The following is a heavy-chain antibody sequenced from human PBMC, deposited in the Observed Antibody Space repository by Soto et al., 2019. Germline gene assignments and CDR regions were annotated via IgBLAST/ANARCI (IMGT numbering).Heavy chain of an antibody. Sequence: SETLSLTCGVYGGSFRNYYWIWVRQPPGKGLEWIGEVNHSGEATYNPSLKSRVTISVDTSKNQFSLKLSSVTAADTAVYYCARHGGIAARPPFGSFDYWGQGTLVTVSS. D-gene: IGHD6-6*01. CDR1: GGSFRNYY. CDR2: VNHSGEA. CDR3: ARHGGIAARPPFGSFDY. V-gene: IGHV4-34*01. J-gene: IGHJ4*02.